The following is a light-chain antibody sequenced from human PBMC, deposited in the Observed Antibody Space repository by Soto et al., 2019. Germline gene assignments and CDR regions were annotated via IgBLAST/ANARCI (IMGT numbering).Light chain of an antibody. CDR3: QQYSDSPQT. V-gene: IGKV3-20*01. CDR1: ESVDSNY. Sequence: EIVLTQSPGTLSLSPGERATLSCRATESVDSNYLAWYQQKPGQAPRPLIYGAASRATGTPDRFSGSGSGTDFILTISRLDPEDSAVYYCQQYSDSPQTFGQGTKVDIK. J-gene: IGKJ1*01. CDR2: GAA.